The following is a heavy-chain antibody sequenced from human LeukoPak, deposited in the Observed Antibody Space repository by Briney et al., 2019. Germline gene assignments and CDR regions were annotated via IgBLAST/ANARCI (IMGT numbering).Heavy chain of an antibody. CDR2: IYYSGST. CDR1: GGSISSSSYY. D-gene: IGHD6-19*01. V-gene: IGHV4-39*01. Sequence: SETLSLTCTVSGGSISSSSYYWGWIRQPPGKGLEWIGSIYYSGSTYYNPSLKSRVTISVDTSKNQFSLKLSSVTAADTAVYYCASLRIAVAGADYFDYWGQGTLVTVSS. J-gene: IGHJ4*02. CDR3: ASLRIAVAGADYFDY.